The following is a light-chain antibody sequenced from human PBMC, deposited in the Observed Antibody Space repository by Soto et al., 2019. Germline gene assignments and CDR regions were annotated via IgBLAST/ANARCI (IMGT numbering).Light chain of an antibody. J-gene: IGLJ1*01. CDR2: DVS. V-gene: IGLV2-14*01. CDR3: NSYSSSTTLYL. CDR1: STDVGGYNY. Sequence: QSVLTQPASVSGSPGQSITISCTGTSTDVGGYNYVSWYQQHLGKAPKLMISDVSNRPSGVSIRFSGSKSGNTASLTISGLQAEDEADYYCNSYSSSTTLYLFGTGTKVTVL.